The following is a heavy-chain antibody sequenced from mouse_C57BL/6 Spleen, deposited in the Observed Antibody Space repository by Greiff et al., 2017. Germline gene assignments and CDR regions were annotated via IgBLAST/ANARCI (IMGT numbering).Heavy chain of an antibody. Sequence: VQLQQSGPELVKPGASVKISCKASGYSFTSYYIHWVKQRPGQGLEWIGWIYPGSGNTKYNEKFKGKATLTADTSSSTAYMQLSSLTSEDSAVYYCASPSGPYYYGSGYFDYWGQGTTLTVSS. CDR1: GYSFTSYY. CDR2: IYPGSGNT. J-gene: IGHJ2*01. V-gene: IGHV1-66*01. CDR3: ASPSGPYYYGSGYFDY. D-gene: IGHD1-1*01.